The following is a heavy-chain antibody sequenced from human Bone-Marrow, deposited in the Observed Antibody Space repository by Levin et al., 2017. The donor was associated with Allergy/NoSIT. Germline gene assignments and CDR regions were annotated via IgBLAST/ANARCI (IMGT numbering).Heavy chain of an antibody. D-gene: IGHD2-15*01. V-gene: IGHV3-30*04. CDR3: ARVGGSSWSFDY. Sequence: GGSLRLSCAASGFTFSSYAMHWVRQAPGKGLEWVAVISYDGSNKYYADSVKGRFTISRDNSKNTLYLQMNSLRAEDTAVYYCARVGGSSWSFDYWGQGTLVTVSS. CDR2: ISYDGSNK. CDR1: GFTFSSYA. J-gene: IGHJ4*02.